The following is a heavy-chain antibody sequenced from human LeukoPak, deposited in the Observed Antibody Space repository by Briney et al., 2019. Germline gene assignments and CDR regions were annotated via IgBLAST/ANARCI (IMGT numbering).Heavy chain of an antibody. CDR3: VRQGGWGGAASLIEF. J-gene: IGHJ4*02. CDR1: GVSISTSTHY. D-gene: IGHD2-15*01. CDR2: MFYRGSP. Sequence: SETLSLTCTVSGVSISTSTHYWAWIRQPPGKGLEWIGSMFYRGSPYYNASLKSRVTLSVDTSRNQFSLKLSSVTPSDTAIYYCVRQGGWGGAASLIEFWGQGALVTVSS. V-gene: IGHV4-39*01.